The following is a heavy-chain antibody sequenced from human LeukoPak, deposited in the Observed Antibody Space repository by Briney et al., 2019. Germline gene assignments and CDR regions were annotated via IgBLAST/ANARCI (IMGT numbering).Heavy chain of an antibody. Sequence: GGSLRLSCAASGFTFSTYSMNWVRQVPGKGLEWVSSIGSNSRYIYYADSMRGRFTISRDNAKNSLYLQVNSLKPEDTAVYYCARVAEAAAFDSWGQGTLVTVSS. CDR2: IGSNSRYI. J-gene: IGHJ4*02. CDR1: GFTFSTYS. V-gene: IGHV3-21*06. CDR3: ARVAEAAAFDS. D-gene: IGHD6-13*01.